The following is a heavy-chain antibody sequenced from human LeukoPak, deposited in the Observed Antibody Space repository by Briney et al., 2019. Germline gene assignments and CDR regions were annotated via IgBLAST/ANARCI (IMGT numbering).Heavy chain of an antibody. Sequence: SETLSLTCTVSGGSISSSSYYWSWIRQPAGKGLEWIGRIYTSGSTNYNPSLKSRVTISVDTSKNQFSLKLSSVTAADTAVYYCARGESGSYSAGYWGQGTLVTVSS. CDR1: GGSISSSSYY. CDR2: IYTSGST. CDR3: ARGESGSYSAGY. D-gene: IGHD1-26*01. V-gene: IGHV4-61*02. J-gene: IGHJ4*02.